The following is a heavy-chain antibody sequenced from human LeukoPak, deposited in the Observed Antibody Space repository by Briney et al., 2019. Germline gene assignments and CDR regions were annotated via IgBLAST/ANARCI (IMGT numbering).Heavy chain of an antibody. V-gene: IGHV1-69*04. D-gene: IGHD6-13*01. CDR1: GGTFSSYA. CDR2: IIPILGIA. CDR3: ARAPSSSWLYFDY. J-gene: IGHJ4*02. Sequence: ASVKVSCKASGGTFSSYAISWVRQAPGQGLEWMGRIIPILGIANYAQKFQGRVTITADKSTSTAYMELGSLRSEDTAVYYCARAPSSSWLYFDYWGQGTLVTVSS.